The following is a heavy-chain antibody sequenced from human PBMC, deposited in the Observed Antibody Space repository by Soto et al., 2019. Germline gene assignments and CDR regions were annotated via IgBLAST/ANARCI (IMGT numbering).Heavy chain of an antibody. CDR1: GYTFTGHD. Sequence: QVQLVQSGAEVKKPGASVRVSCKTSGYTFTGHDINWVRQATGKGLEWMGWMSPDSGNTGFPQRFQGRLSMTREPSTSTAYMDLSGLTADDTAVYYCARRRGDDFDFWGQGTLVAVSS. CDR3: ARRRGDDFDF. CDR2: MSPDSGNT. D-gene: IGHD3-16*01. J-gene: IGHJ3*01. V-gene: IGHV1-8*01.